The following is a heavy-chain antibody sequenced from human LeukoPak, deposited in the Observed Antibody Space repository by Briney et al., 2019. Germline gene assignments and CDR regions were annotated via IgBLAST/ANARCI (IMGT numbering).Heavy chain of an antibody. CDR3: ARYTVLVSGTFDY. CDR1: GFTFSDYY. D-gene: IGHD5-18*01. V-gene: IGHV3-11*01. CDR2: ISRSGGTV. J-gene: IGHJ4*02. Sequence: PGGSLRLSCAASGFTFSDYYMSWIRQAPGKGLEGVSYISRSGGTVYYADSVKGRFTISRDNAKNSLYLQMNSLRAEDTAVYYCARYTVLVSGTFDYWGQGTLVTVSS.